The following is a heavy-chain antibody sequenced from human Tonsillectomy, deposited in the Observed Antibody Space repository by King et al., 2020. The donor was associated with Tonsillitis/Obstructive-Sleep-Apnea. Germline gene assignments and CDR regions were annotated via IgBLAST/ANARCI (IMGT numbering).Heavy chain of an antibody. CDR2: ISDNGAGT. CDR1: GFTFTSYA. CDR3: AGGPAGADYYYMDV. D-gene: IGHD6-19*01. Sequence: VQLVESGGGSVQPGGSLRLSCAASGFTFTSYAMTWVRQAPGKGLEWVSSISDNGAGTHYADSVKGRFTISRYNSKNKVYLKMNSLRVDDTAVYYCAGGPAGADYYYMDVWGKGTTVTVSS. J-gene: IGHJ6*03. V-gene: IGHV3-23*04.